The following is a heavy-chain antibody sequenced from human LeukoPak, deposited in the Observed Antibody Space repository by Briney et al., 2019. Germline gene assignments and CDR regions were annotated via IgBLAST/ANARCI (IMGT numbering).Heavy chain of an antibody. J-gene: IGHJ6*03. V-gene: IGHV4-4*07. CDR1: GGSISSYY. CDR3: ARAAEDYYGSGSFKYYYYYYYMDV. CDR2: IYTSGST. Sequence: PSETLSLTCTVSGGSISSYYWSWSRQPAGRGLGWIGRIYTSGSTNYNPSLKSRVTMSVDTSKNQFSLKLSSVTAADTAVYYCARAAEDYYGSGSFKYYYYYYYMDVWGKGTTVTVSS. D-gene: IGHD3-10*01.